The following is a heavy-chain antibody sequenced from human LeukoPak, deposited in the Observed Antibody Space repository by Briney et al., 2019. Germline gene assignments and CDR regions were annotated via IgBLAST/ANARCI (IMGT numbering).Heavy chain of an antibody. CDR1: GGSISSGGYS. CDR2: IYHSGST. Sequence: KASETLSLTCAVSGGSISSGGYSWSWIRQPPGKGLEWIGYIYHSGSTYYNPSLKSRVTISVDRSKNQFSLKLSSVTAADTAVYYCARGSYHKDYWGQGTLVTVSS. CDR3: ARGSYHKDY. V-gene: IGHV4-30-2*01. J-gene: IGHJ4*02. D-gene: IGHD3-10*01.